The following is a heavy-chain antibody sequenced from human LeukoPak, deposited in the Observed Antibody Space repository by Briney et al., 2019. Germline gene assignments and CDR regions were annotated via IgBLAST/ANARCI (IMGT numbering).Heavy chain of an antibody. CDR1: GFIFSSYE. CDR3: ARAFLSYYMDV. Sequence: GGSLRLSCSASGFIFSSYEMIWVRQVPGKGLEWLSYISSSGGGSTIYYADSVKGRFTVSRDNANKSLYLQMNSLRAEDTAVYYCARAFLSYYMDVWGKGTTVTISS. V-gene: IGHV3-48*03. J-gene: IGHJ6*03. CDR2: ISSSGGGSTI.